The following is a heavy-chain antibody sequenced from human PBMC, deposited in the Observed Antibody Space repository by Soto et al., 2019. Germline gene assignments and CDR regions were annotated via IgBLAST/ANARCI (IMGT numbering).Heavy chain of an antibody. J-gene: IGHJ4*02. CDR3: ARDGPLGELSSPSD. CDR1: GYTITSYY. D-gene: IGHD3-16*02. Sequence: ASVKVSCKASGYTITSYYMHWVRQAPGQGLGWMGIINPSGGSTTYSQKFQGRVTMTRDTSTSTVYMELSSLRSEDTAVYYCARDGPLGELSSPSDWGQGTLVTVSS. V-gene: IGHV1-46*03. CDR2: INPSGGST.